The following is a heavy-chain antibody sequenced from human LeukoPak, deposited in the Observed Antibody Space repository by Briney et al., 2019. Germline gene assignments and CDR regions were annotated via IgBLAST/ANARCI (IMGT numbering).Heavy chain of an antibody. D-gene: IGHD3-9*01. Sequence: PGGSLRLSCAASGFTFSSYWMHWVRQAPGKGLVWVSRINSDGSSTGYADSVKGRFTISRDNAKNTLYLQMNSLRAEDTAVYYCAREMDYDILTGYYFGFDYWGQGTLVTVSS. CDR3: AREMDYDILTGYYFGFDY. J-gene: IGHJ4*02. V-gene: IGHV3-74*01. CDR1: GFTFSSYW. CDR2: INSDGSST.